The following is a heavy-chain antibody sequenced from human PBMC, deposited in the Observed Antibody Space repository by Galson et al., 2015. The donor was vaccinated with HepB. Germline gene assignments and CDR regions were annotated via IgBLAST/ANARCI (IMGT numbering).Heavy chain of an antibody. D-gene: IGHD3-16*01. CDR3: VKEGSWFGGAWFDP. Sequence: SLKLSCAGSGYIFRHHAMAWMRQAPGQGLEWVSGISARGATRTYSDAVKGRFPIPRDNSKDTVFLQLDNLRAEDTAVYYCVKEGSWFGGAWFDPWGQGALVTVS. CDR1: GYIFRHHA. V-gene: IGHV3-23*01. CDR2: ISARGATR. J-gene: IGHJ5*02.